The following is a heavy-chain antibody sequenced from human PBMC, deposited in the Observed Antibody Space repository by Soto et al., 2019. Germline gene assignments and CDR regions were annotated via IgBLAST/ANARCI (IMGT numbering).Heavy chain of an antibody. J-gene: IGHJ4*02. CDR3: AKDNNYAHTSDYHTFDW. CDR2: ISYDGTNK. Sequence: QVRLVESGGGVVQPGQSLRLSCAASGFTFGTYGFHWVRQAPGKGLEWVASISYDGTNKHYADSVKGRITISRDNSKNTVYVQMISLRPEDTAVYYCAKDNNYAHTSDYHTFDWWGQGSLVTVSS. D-gene: IGHD3-22*01. CDR1: GFTFGTYG. V-gene: IGHV3-30*18.